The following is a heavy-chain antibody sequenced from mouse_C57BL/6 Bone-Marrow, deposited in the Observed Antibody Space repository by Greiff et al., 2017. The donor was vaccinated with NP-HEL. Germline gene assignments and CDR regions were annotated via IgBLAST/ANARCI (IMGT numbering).Heavy chain of an antibody. CDR2: ISNLAYSI. V-gene: IGHV5-15*01. Sequence: EVKLVESGGGLVQPGGSLKLSCAASGFTFSDYGMAWVRQAPRKGPEWVAFISNLAYSIYYADTVTGRFTISRANAKNNMYLEMSSLRSEDTAMYYCARHGSSGCSYWGQGTRVTVSA. CDR3: ARHGSSGCSY. CDR1: GFTFSDYG. D-gene: IGHD3-2*02. J-gene: IGHJ3*01.